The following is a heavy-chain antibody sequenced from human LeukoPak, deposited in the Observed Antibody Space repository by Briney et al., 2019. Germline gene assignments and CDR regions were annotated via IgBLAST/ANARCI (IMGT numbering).Heavy chain of an antibody. CDR3: ARVSSGWSDVFDI. CDR1: GGSFSGYY. CDR2: INHSGST. V-gene: IGHV4-34*01. Sequence: SETLSLTCAVYGGSFSGYYWSWIRQPPGKGLEWIGEINHSGSTNYNPSLKSRVTISVDTSKNQFSLKLSSVTAADTAVYYCARVSSGWSDVFDIWGQGTMVTVSS. J-gene: IGHJ3*02. D-gene: IGHD6-19*01.